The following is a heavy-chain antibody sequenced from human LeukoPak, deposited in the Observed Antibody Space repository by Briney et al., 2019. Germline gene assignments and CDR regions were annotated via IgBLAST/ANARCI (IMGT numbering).Heavy chain of an antibody. D-gene: IGHD3-10*01. V-gene: IGHV3-7*05. J-gene: IGHJ4*02. CDR1: GFTFSNYW. CDR3: AGSQLLWFGESSLGY. CDR2: IKEDGSEK. Sequence: PSGGSLRLSCVASGFTFSNYWMTWVRQAPGKGLECVANIKEDGSEKYYVDSVKGRFTISRDDAKNSLFLQMNSLRAEDTAVYYCAGSQLLWFGESSLGYWGQGTLVTVSS.